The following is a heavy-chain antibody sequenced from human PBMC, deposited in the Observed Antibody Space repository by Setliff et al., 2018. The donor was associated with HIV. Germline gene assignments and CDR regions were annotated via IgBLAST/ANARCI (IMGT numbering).Heavy chain of an antibody. CDR2: MYYTGST. J-gene: IGHJ4*02. D-gene: IGHD1-20*01. CDR1: GGSISSSSYY. Sequence: SETLSLTCTVSGGSISSSSYYWGWIRQPPGKGLEWIGSMYYTGSTYYNLSLKSRVTISVDTSKKQFSLKLSSVTAADTAVYYCAGLTGTDFDYWGQGTLVTVSS. CDR3: AGLTGTDFDY. V-gene: IGHV4-39*06.